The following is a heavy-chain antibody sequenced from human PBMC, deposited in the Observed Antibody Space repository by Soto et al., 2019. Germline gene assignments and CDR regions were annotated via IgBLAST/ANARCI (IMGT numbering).Heavy chain of an antibody. Sequence: GSVKVSCKASGYTFTSYAMHWVRQAPGQRLEWMGWINAGNGNTKYSQKFQGRVTITRDTSASTAYMELSSLRSEDTAVYYCARDRRPYNWNYEERDAFDIWGQGTMVTVSS. CDR3: ARDRRPYNWNYEERDAFDI. V-gene: IGHV1-3*01. J-gene: IGHJ3*02. CDR1: GYTFTSYA. CDR2: INAGNGNT. D-gene: IGHD1-7*01.